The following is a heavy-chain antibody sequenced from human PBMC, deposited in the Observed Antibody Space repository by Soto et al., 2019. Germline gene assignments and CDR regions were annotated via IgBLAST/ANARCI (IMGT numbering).Heavy chain of an antibody. D-gene: IGHD3-16*01. Sequence: SETLSLTCTVSGGSISSSSYYWGWIRQPPGKGLEWIGSIYYSGSTYYNPSLKSRVTISVDTSKNQFSLKLSSVTAADTAVYYCARQPYYEIPVDWGQGTLVTVSS. V-gene: IGHV4-39*01. CDR3: ARQPYYEIPVD. CDR1: GGSISSSSYY. CDR2: IYYSGST. J-gene: IGHJ4*02.